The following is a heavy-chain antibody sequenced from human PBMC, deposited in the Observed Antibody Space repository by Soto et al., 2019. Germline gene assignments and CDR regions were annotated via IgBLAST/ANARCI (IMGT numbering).Heavy chain of an antibody. Sequence: SLRLSCAASGFTFSSYGMHWVRQAPGKGLEWVAVISYDGSNKYYADSVKGRFTISRDNSKNTLYLQMNSLRAEDTAVYYCAKAPIRGGSYYGWVGFAYYFDYWGKGTLVTVSS. J-gene: IGHJ4*02. D-gene: IGHD1-26*01. CDR3: AKAPIRGGSYYGWVGFAYYFDY. CDR1: GFTFSSYG. CDR2: ISYDGSNK. V-gene: IGHV3-30*18.